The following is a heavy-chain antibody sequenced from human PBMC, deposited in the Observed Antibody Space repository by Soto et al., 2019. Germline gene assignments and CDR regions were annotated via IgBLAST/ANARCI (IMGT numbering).Heavy chain of an antibody. D-gene: IGHD3-16*02. CDR2: INHSGST. CDR1: GGSFSGYY. J-gene: IGHJ4*02. CDR3: ARGSPCGGVIVIPFDY. Sequence: QVQLQQWGAGLLKPSETLSLTCAVYGGSFSGYYWSWIRQPPGKGLEWIGEINHSGSTNYNPSLKSRVTISVDTSKNQFSLKLSSVTAADTAVYYCARGSPCGGVIVIPFDYWGQGTLVTGSS. V-gene: IGHV4-34*01.